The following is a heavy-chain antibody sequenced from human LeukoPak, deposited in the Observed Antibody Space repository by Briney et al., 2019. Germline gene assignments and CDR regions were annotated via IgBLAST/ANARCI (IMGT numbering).Heavy chain of an antibody. CDR2: ISSSGSTI. J-gene: IGHJ4*02. V-gene: IGHV3-48*03. D-gene: IGHD3-3*01. CDR1: GFTFSSYE. CDR3: AREKPPVSTYYDFWSGYYIFDY. Sequence: GGSLRLSCAASGFTFSSYEMNWVRQAPGKGLEWVSYISSSGSTIYYADSVKGRFTISRDNAKNSLYLQMNSLRAEDTAVYYCAREKPPVSTYYDFWSGYYIFDYWGQGTLVTVSS.